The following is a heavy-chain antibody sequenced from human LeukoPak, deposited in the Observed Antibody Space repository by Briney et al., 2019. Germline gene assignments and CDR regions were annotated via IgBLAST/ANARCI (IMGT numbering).Heavy chain of an antibody. V-gene: IGHV3-74*01. CDR3: ATGNYYDSRGYYTFGH. Sequence: GGSLRLSCEASGFTFNKNTMHWVPQVPGKGLVWVSRINGDGTTTSYADSVKGGFTMSRDNAKNTLYLQMSGLRVEDTAVYYCATGNYYDSRGYYTFGHWGQGTLVTVSS. J-gene: IGHJ4*02. CDR2: INGDGTTT. D-gene: IGHD3-22*01. CDR1: GFTFNKNT.